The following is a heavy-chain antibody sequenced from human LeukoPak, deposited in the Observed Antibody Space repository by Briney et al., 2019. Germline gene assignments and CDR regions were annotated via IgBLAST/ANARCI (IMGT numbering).Heavy chain of an antibody. CDR2: IWYDGNDK. Sequence: GGSLRLSCAASGFSFSTYGMHWVRQAPGKGLEWVAVIWYDGNDKYYADSVKGRFTISRDNSKNTLFLQMNSLRAEDSAVYYCARAPPYCSGGACYFDYWGQGTLVTVSS. V-gene: IGHV3-33*01. J-gene: IGHJ4*02. D-gene: IGHD2-15*01. CDR1: GFSFSTYG. CDR3: ARAPPYCSGGACYFDY.